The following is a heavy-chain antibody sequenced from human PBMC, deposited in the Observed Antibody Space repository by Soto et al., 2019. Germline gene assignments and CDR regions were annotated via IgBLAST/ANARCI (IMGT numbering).Heavy chain of an antibody. J-gene: IGHJ6*02. CDR2: IIPIFGTA. Sequence: QVQLVQSGAEVKKPGSSVKVSCKASGGTFSSYAISWVRQAPGQGLEWMGGIIPIFGTANYAQKFQGRVTITADESTSTAYMELSSLRSEDTAVYYCARDRPACSGGSCYSDYYYGMDVWGQGSTVTVSS. CDR3: ARDRPACSGGSCYSDYYYGMDV. CDR1: GGTFSSYA. D-gene: IGHD2-15*01. V-gene: IGHV1-69*01.